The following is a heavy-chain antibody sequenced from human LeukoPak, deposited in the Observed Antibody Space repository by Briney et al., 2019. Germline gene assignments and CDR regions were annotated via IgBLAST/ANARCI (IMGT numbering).Heavy chain of an antibody. J-gene: IGHJ4*02. CDR2: ISGSGGST. Sequence: QPGGSLRLSCAASGFTFSSYAMSWVRQAPGKGLEWVSAISGSGGSTYYADSVKGRFTISRDNSKNTLYLQMNSLRAEDTAVYYCAKDPTDFDSSGQTYFDYWGQGSLVTVSS. CDR1: GFTFSSYA. D-gene: IGHD3-22*01. V-gene: IGHV3-23*01. CDR3: AKDPTDFDSSGQTYFDY.